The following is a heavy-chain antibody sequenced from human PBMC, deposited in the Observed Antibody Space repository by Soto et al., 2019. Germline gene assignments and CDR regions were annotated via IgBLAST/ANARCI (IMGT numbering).Heavy chain of an antibody. D-gene: IGHD3-10*01. CDR2: IDWDDDK. Sequence: SGPTLVNPTQTLTLTCTFSGFSLSTSGMCVSWIRQPPGKALEWLALIDWDDDKYYSTSLKTRLTISKDTSKNQVVLTMTNMDPVDTATYYCAHSPITMVRGVTHTPPYFDYWSQGTLVTVSS. V-gene: IGHV2-70*12. J-gene: IGHJ4*02. CDR3: AHSPITMVRGVTHTPPYFDY. CDR1: GFSLSTSGMC.